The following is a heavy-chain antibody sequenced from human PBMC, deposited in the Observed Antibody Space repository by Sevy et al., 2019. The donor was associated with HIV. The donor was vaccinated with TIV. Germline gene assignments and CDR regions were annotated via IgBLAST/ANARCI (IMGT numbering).Heavy chain of an antibody. CDR3: AKDAYYYNSSGYSLSQWYYGMDV. Sequence: VGSLRLSCAASGFTFSTYAMSWVRQAPGKGLEWVSVISGSGGGTYYADSVKGRFTISRDNSKNTLYLQMNSLRAGDSAVYYCAKDAYYYNSSGYSLSQWYYGMDVWGQGTTVTVSS. J-gene: IGHJ6*02. D-gene: IGHD3-22*01. CDR2: ISGSGGGT. V-gene: IGHV3-23*01. CDR1: GFTFSTYA.